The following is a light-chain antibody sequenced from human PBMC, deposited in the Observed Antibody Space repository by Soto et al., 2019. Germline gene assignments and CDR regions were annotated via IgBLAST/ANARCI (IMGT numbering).Light chain of an antibody. CDR3: QQYGISPPT. CDR2: GAS. Sequence: EIVLTQSPGTLSLSPGERATLSCRASQSVSSSYLAWYQQQPGQAPRLLIYGASSRATGIPDRFSGSGSGTDFTLTISRLEPEDFAVYYCQQYGISPPTFGQGTKVEIK. CDR1: QSVSSSY. V-gene: IGKV3-20*01. J-gene: IGKJ1*01.